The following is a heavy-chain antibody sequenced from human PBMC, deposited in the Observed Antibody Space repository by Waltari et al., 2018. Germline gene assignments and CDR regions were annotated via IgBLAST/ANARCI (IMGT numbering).Heavy chain of an antibody. J-gene: IGHJ6*02. CDR3: ARGLKRGVYYYYGMDV. D-gene: IGHD3-10*01. Sequence: QVQLQQWGAGLLKPSETLSLTCAVYGGSFSGYYWSWIRQPPGKGLEWIGEINHSGSTNYNPSLKSRVTISVDTSKNQFSLKLSSVTAADTAVYYCARGLKRGVYYYYGMDVWGQGTTVTVSS. CDR1: GGSFSGYY. CDR2: INHSGST. V-gene: IGHV4-34*01.